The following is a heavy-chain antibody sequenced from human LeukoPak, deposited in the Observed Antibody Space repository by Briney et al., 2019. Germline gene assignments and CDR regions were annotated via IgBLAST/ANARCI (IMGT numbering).Heavy chain of an antibody. Sequence: PSETLSLTCAVYGGSFSPYYWSWIRQSPGKGLEWIGEINHSRSTNYNPSLKSRVTMSVDTFKNQFSLKLSSVTAADTAVYYCARDRYYYDSSGYYYFDYWGQGTLVTVSS. CDR2: INHSRST. V-gene: IGHV4-34*01. D-gene: IGHD3-22*01. J-gene: IGHJ4*02. CDR1: GGSFSPYY. CDR3: ARDRYYYDSSGYYYFDY.